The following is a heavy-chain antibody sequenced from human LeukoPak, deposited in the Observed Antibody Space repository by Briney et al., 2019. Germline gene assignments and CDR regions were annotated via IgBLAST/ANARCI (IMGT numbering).Heavy chain of an antibody. CDR2: INHSGST. D-gene: IGHD1-26*01. CDR3: ARLESLGHIVGATKADY. V-gene: IGHV4-34*01. J-gene: IGHJ4*02. CDR1: GGSFSGYY. Sequence: SETLSLTCAVYGGSFSGYYWSWIRQPPGKGLEGIGEINHSGSTNYNPSLKSRVTISVDTSKNQFSLKLSSVTAADTAVYYCARLESLGHIVGATKADYWGQGTLVTVSS.